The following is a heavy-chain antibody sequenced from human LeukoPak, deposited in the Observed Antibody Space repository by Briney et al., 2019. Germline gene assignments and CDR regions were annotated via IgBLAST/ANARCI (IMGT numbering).Heavy chain of an antibody. CDR1: GFTFSSYA. V-gene: IGHV3-33*01. D-gene: IGHD2-15*01. J-gene: IGHJ4*02. Sequence: PGESLRLSCAASGFTFSSYAMHWVRQAPGKGLEWVAIIWSDGNNKYYADSVEGRFTISRDTSKNSLYLQMNSLRAEDTAVYYCARQRRYCSGDNCYQRTFDYWGQGTLVTVSS. CDR3: ARQRRYCSGDNCYQRTFDY. CDR2: IWSDGNNK.